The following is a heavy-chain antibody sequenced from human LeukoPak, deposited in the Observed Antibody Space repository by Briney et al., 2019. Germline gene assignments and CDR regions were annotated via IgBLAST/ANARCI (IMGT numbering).Heavy chain of an antibody. V-gene: IGHV1-18*01. Sequence: ASVKVSCKASGYTFTSYGINWVRQAPGQGLEWMGWISAYNGNTNYAQKLQGRVTMTTDTSTSTAYMELRSLRSDDTAVYYCARDCSSTSCNWFDPWGQGTLVTVSS. J-gene: IGHJ5*02. D-gene: IGHD2-2*01. CDR3: ARDCSSTSCNWFDP. CDR2: ISAYNGNT. CDR1: GYTFTSYG.